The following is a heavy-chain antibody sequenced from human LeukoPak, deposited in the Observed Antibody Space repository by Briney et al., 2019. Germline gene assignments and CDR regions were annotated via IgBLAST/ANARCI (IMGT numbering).Heavy chain of an antibody. Sequence: KPSETLSLTCTVSGGSVSSSSYYWSWIRQPPGKGLEWIGYIYYSGSTNYNPSLKSRVTIAEDTSKNQFSLKLTSVTAADTAVYYCARVPSRQEGYNDFDYWGQGTLVAVSS. D-gene: IGHD5-24*01. CDR3: ARVPSRQEGYNDFDY. V-gene: IGHV4-61*01. J-gene: IGHJ4*02. CDR2: IYYSGST. CDR1: GGSVSSSSYY.